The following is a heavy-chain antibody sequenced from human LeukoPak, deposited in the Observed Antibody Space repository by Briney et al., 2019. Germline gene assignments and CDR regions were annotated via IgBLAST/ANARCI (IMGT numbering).Heavy chain of an antibody. CDR2: VYYSGRT. D-gene: IGHD3-22*01. CDR3: VRETATYYYDSRGYYRQIEVFDI. Sequence: PSETLSLTCTVSGGSINYYYWMWIRQPPGKGLEWIGNVYYSGRTAYNPSLKSRVTISVDISKNQFSLQLNSVTAADTAVYYCVRETATYYYDSRGYYRQIEVFDIWGQGTPVIVSS. V-gene: IGHV4-59*01. CDR1: GGSINYYY. J-gene: IGHJ3*02.